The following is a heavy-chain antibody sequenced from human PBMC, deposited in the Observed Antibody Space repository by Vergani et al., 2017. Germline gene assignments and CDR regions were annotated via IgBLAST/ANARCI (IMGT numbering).Heavy chain of an antibody. V-gene: IGHV3-7*04. CDR2: IKQDGSEK. CDR1: GFTFSSYS. CDR3: ARGLVVARPRFDY. J-gene: IGHJ4*02. Sequence: EVQLVESGGGLVKPGGSLRLSCAASGFTFSSYSMNWVRQAPGKGLEWVANIKQDGSEKYYVDSVKGRFTISRDNAKNSLYLQMNSLRAEDTAVYYCARGLVVARPRFDYWGQGTLVTVSS. D-gene: IGHD2-15*01.